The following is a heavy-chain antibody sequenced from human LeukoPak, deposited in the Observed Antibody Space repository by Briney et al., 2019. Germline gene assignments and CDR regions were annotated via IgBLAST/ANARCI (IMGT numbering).Heavy chain of an antibody. J-gene: IGHJ4*02. Sequence: GGSLRLSCAASGFTFSSYAMSWVRQAPGKGLEWVSAISGSGGSTYYADSVKGRFTIPRDNSKNTLYLQMNSLRAEDTAVYYCAKGRVMGWVMVPTPRPDFDYWGQGTLVTVSS. V-gene: IGHV3-23*01. D-gene: IGHD2-8*01. CDR3: AKGRVMGWVMVPTPRPDFDY. CDR1: GFTFSSYA. CDR2: ISGSGGST.